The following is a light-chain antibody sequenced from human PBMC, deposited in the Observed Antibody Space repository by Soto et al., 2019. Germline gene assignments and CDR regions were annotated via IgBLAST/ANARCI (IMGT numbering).Light chain of an antibody. CDR3: QQPWT. Sequence: EIVLTQSPATLSLSPGERATLSCRASQSVSSYLAWYQQKPGQAPRLLIYDASNRATGIPARFSGSGSGTDFTLTISSLEPEDFAVYYCQQPWTF. CDR1: QSVSSY. CDR2: DAS. V-gene: IGKV3-11*01. J-gene: IGKJ1*01.